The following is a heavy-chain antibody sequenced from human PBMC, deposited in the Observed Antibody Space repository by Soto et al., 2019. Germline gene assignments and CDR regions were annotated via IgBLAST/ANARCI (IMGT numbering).Heavy chain of an antibody. CDR1: VFTFSSYE. V-gene: IGHV3-30*03. J-gene: IGHJ4*02. D-gene: IGHD1-26*01. Sequence: HPGGSLRLSCAAYVFTFSSYEMNWVRQAPGKGLEWVSYDGSNKHYADSVKGRFTVSRDNSKNTLYLQMNSLRAEDTAVYFCARYSGKYQGPIDYWGQGTLVTVSS. CDR2: SYDGSNK. CDR3: ARYSGKYQGPIDY.